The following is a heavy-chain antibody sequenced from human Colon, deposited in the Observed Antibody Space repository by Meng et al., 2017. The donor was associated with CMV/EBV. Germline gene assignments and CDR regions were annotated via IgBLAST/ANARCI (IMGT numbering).Heavy chain of an antibody. CDR1: GYTCTGYD. D-gene: IGHD1-7*01. CDR2: SNPNSGDT. CDR3: ARGELLGY. Sequence: EKGRCKATGYTCTGYDVNWVRQGPGQGLEWMGWSNPNSGDTNYAQKFQGRVTMTRDTSISTAYMELSRLRSDDTAVYYCARGELLGYWGQGTLVTVSS. V-gene: IGHV1-2*02. J-gene: IGHJ4*02.